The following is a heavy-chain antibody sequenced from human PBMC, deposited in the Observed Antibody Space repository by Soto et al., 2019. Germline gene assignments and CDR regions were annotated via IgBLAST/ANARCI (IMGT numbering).Heavy chain of an antibody. CDR1: GYSFTSYW. CDR3: ARAGYCSSTSCYAGIQYYMEV. V-gene: IGHV5-51*01. Sequence: GESLKISCKGSGYSFTSYWIGWVRQMPGKGLEWMGIIYPGDSDTRYSPSFQGQVTISADKSISTAYLQWSSLKASDTAMYYCARAGYCSSTSCYAGIQYYMEVWGKGNTVNVSS. J-gene: IGHJ6*03. CDR2: IYPGDSDT. D-gene: IGHD2-2*01.